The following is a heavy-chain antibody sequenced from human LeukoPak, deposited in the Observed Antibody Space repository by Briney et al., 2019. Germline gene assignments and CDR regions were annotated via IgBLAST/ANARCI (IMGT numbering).Heavy chain of an antibody. CDR3: ARDSEDSIAAAGTRHYGMDV. D-gene: IGHD6-13*01. Sequence: ASVKVSCKASGYTFTGYYMHWVRQAPGQGLEWMGWINPNSGGTNYAQKFQGWVTMTRDTSISTAYMELSRLRSDDTAVYYCARDSEDSIAAAGTRHYGMDVWGQGTTVTVS. J-gene: IGHJ6*02. CDR1: GYTFTGYY. CDR2: INPNSGGT. V-gene: IGHV1-2*04.